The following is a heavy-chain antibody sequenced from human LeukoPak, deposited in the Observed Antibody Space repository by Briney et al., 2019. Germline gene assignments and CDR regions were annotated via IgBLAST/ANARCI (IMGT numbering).Heavy chain of an antibody. V-gene: IGHV1-46*01. J-gene: IGHJ4*02. CDR2: INPSGGVS. CDR1: GYIFTNYY. D-gene: IGHD5-24*01. Sequence: ASVKVSCKASGYIFTNYYVHWVRQAPGQGLEWMGIINPSGGVSSYAQKFQARVTMTKDTSTNTVYMELSSLRSDDTAVYYCARGRDGNNQYYFDYWGQGTLVTVSS. CDR3: ARGRDGNNQYYFDY.